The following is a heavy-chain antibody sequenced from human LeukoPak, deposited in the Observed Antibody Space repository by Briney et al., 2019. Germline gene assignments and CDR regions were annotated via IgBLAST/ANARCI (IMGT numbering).Heavy chain of an antibody. CDR1: GGSISSYY. J-gene: IGHJ5*02. CDR2: IHYSGST. CDR3: ARGVRDQTIAVVAGPNWFDP. D-gene: IGHD6-19*01. Sequence: SETLSLTCTVSGGSISSYYWSWIRQPPGKGLEWIGCIHYSGSTKYNPSLKSRVTISVDTSKNLFSLKLSPVTAADTAVYYCARGVRDQTIAVVAGPNWFDPWGQGTLVTVSS. V-gene: IGHV4-59*01.